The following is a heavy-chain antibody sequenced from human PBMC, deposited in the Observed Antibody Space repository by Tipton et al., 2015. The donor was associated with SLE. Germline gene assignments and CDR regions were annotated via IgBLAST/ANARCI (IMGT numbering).Heavy chain of an antibody. CDR3: ATAWAFDI. Sequence: GSLRLSCAASGFTFSSFAMSWIRQAPGKGLEWVSALSGSGRSAYYTDSVKGRFSISRDNSRNTLYLQMNSLRAEDTAVYYCATAWAFDIWGQGTMVTVSS. CDR1: GFTFSSFA. J-gene: IGHJ3*02. CDR2: LSGSGRSA. V-gene: IGHV3-23*01.